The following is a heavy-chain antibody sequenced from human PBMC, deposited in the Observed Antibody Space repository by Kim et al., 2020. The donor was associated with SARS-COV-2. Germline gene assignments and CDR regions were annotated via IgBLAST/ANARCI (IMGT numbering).Heavy chain of an antibody. Sequence: GGSLRLSCAASGFTFSNAWMSWVRQAPGKGLEWVGRIKSKTDGGTTDYAAPVKGRFTISRDDSKNTLYLQMNSLKTEDTAVYYCTTPTSAVVTAIYWYFDLWGRGTLVTVSS. CDR1: GFTFSNAW. J-gene: IGHJ2*01. V-gene: IGHV3-15*01. CDR2: IKSKTDGGTT. D-gene: IGHD2-21*02. CDR3: TTPTSAVVTAIYWYFDL.